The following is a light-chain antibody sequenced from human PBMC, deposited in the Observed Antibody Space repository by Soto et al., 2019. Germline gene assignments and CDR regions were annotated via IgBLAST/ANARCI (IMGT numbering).Light chain of an antibody. CDR2: KAS. CDR1: QSISSW. Sequence: DIQMTQSPSTLSASVGDRVTITCRASQSISSWLAWYQQKPGKAPKLLIYKASSLESGVPSRFSGSVSGTEFTLTISSLQPDDFATYYCQQFHSFSPTFGQGTKVEIK. V-gene: IGKV1-5*03. CDR3: QQFHSFSPT. J-gene: IGKJ1*01.